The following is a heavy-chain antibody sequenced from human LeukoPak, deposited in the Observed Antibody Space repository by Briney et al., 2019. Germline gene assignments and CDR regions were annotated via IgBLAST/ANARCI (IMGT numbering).Heavy chain of an antibody. D-gene: IGHD1-1*01. CDR1: GGSISRYY. CDR2: INHSGST. CDR3: ARRSIKTTERYFDY. V-gene: IGHV4-34*01. J-gene: IGHJ4*02. Sequence: KPSETLSLTCTFSGGSISRYYCTWIRQSAGKGLEWIGEINHSGSTNYNPSLKSRVTISVDTSKNQFSLKLSSVTAADTAVYYCARRSIKTTERYFDYWGQGTLVTVSS.